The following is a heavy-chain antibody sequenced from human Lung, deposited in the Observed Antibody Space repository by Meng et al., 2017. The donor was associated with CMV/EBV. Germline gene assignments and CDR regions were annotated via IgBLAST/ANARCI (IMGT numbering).Heavy chain of an antibody. CDR2: IYWDGVET. J-gene: IGHJ4*02. CDR3: AKDDNGYTGEGGY. V-gene: IGHV3-23*03. D-gene: IGHD5-24*01. CDR1: GFTLSSHA. Sequence: ESLKISXATSGFTLSSHAMSWVRQAPGKGLEWVSVIYWDGVETYYADSVRGRFTTFRDNSKNMVFLQMNSLRAEDTAVYYCAKDDNGYTGEGGYWGQGTLVTVSS.